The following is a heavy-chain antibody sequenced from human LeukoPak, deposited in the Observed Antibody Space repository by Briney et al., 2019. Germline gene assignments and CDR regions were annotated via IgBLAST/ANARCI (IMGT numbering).Heavy chain of an antibody. Sequence: GGSLRLSCAASGFTFSSYAMSWVRQAPGKGLEWVSAISGSGGSTYYADSVKGRFTISRDNSKNTLYLQMNSLRAGDTAVYYCAPRGDTAMVTNYFDYWGQGTLVTVSS. CDR3: APRGDTAMVTNYFDY. D-gene: IGHD5-18*01. J-gene: IGHJ4*02. CDR2: ISGSGGST. CDR1: GFTFSSYA. V-gene: IGHV3-23*01.